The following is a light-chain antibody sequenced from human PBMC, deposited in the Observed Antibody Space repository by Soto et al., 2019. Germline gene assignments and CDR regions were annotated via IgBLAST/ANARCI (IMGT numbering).Light chain of an antibody. Sequence: DIQMTESPFSLSASVGDRGTITCRARQSISRDLNWYQQKPGIAPNLLICAASTLESGVSSRFSGSGSGTDVTLTIGSLQLEDFATYYCQQNYSTPRAFGGGTKV. CDR2: AAS. J-gene: IGKJ4*01. CDR3: QQNYSTPRA. CDR1: QSISRD. V-gene: IGKV1-39*01.